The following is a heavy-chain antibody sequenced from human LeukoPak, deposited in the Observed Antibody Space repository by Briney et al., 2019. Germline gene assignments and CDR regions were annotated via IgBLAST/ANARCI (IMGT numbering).Heavy chain of an antibody. V-gene: IGHV1-69*05. J-gene: IGHJ3*02. CDR2: IIPIFGTA. CDR3: ARHGSSSAFDI. CDR1: GGTFSSYA. Sequence: SVKVSCKASGGTFSSYAISWVRQAPGQGLEWMGGIIPIFGTANYAQKFQGRVTMTRNTSISTAYMELSSLRSEDTAVYYCARHGSSSAFDIWGQGTMVTVSS. D-gene: IGHD6-13*01.